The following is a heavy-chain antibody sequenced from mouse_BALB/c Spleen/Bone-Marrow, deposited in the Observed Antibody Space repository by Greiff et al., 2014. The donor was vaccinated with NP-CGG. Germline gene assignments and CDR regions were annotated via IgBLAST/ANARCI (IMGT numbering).Heavy chain of an antibody. J-gene: IGHJ3*01. CDR2: IDPANGNT. V-gene: IGHV14-3*02. Sequence: VQLQQSGAELVKPGASVKLSCTASGFNIKDTYMHWVKQRPEQGLEWIGRIDPANGNTKYDPKFQGKATITADTSSNTAYLQLSSLTSEDTAVYYCAIYYYGSSGFAHWGQGTLVTVFA. CDR3: AIYYYGSSGFAH. D-gene: IGHD1-1*01. CDR1: GFNIKDTY.